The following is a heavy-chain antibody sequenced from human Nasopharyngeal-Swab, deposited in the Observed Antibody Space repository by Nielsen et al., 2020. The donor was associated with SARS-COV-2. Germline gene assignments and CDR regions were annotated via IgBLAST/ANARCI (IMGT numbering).Heavy chain of an antibody. CDR3: ARDWGYYDNSGYYYSGERDYSMDV. J-gene: IGHJ6*02. V-gene: IGHV3-48*04. D-gene: IGHD3-22*01. Sequence: GESLKISCAASGFTFSDYSINWVRQAPGKGLEWISYISSRSSSIYYADSVKGRFTISRDNAKNSVSLHMNSLRAEDTAVYYCARDWGYYDNSGYYYSGERDYSMDVWGQGTTVTVSS. CDR2: ISSRSSSI. CDR1: GFTFSDYS.